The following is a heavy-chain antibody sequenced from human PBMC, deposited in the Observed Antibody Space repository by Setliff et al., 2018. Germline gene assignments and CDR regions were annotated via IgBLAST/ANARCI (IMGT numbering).Heavy chain of an antibody. CDR3: ASIDWGENFYNTDV. V-gene: IGHV3-74*01. CDR2: ISPDGTIT. D-gene: IGHD7-27*01. CDR1: GFTFRKYW. Sequence: GESLTISCGASGFTFRKYWMYWVRQVPGKGLVWVSRISPDGTITNYADSVKGRFTISRDNAKNTLYLQVNSLRGEDTAVYFCASIDWGENFYNTDVWGKGTTVTVSS. J-gene: IGHJ6*03.